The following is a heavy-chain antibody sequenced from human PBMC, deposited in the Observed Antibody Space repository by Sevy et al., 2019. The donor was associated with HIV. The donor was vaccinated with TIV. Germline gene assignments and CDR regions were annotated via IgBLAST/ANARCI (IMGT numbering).Heavy chain of an antibody. CDR1: GFTFSNYN. J-gene: IGHJ6*02. CDR2: ITSGSSYI. V-gene: IGHV3-21*01. Sequence: GGSLRLSCAASGFTFSNYNMNWVRQAPGKGLEWVSSITSGSSYILYADSVKGRFTTSRDNAKNSLYLQMNSLRAEDTAVYYCARDKTILEGRYGMDVWGQGTTVTVSS. CDR3: ARDKTILEGRYGMDV. D-gene: IGHD3-3*01.